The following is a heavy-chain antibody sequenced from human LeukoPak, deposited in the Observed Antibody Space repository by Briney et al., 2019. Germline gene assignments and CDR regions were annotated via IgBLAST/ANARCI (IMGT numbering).Heavy chain of an antibody. CDR2: IYYSGST. J-gene: IGHJ5*02. D-gene: IGHD1-26*01. CDR3: ARELVGATQGWFDP. CDR1: GGSISSSSYY. Sequence: PSETLSLTCTVSGGSISSSSYYWGWIRQPPGKGLEWIGSIYYSGSTYYNPSPKSRVTISVDTSKNQFSLKLSSVTAADTAVYYCARELVGATQGWFDPWGQGTLVTVSS. V-gene: IGHV4-39*07.